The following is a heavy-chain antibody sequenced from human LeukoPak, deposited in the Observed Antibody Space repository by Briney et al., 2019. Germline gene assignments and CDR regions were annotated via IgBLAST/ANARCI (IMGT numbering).Heavy chain of an antibody. CDR1: GGTFSNYA. Sequence: GASVKVSCKTSGGTFSNYAISWVRQAPGQGLEWMGGIIPVFDTPIYAQNFQGRVTITADESTSTVYMELSSLRSEDTAVYFCANTDYYDSRGYGGSFAIWGQGTMVTVSS. D-gene: IGHD3-22*01. CDR2: IIPVFDTP. J-gene: IGHJ3*02. CDR3: ANTDYYDSRGYGGSFAI. V-gene: IGHV1-69*13.